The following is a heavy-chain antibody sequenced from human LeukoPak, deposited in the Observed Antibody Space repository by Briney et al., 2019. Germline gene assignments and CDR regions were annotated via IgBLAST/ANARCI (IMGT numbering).Heavy chain of an antibody. J-gene: IGHJ4*02. Sequence: GGSLRLSCAASGFTVSSNYMTWVRQAPGKGLEWVSVIYLGGSTYYADSVKGRFTISRHNSKNTLFLQMNSLRDEDTAVYYCVRGVRGAYFDYWGQGTLVTVSS. V-gene: IGHV3-53*04. D-gene: IGHD3-10*01. CDR2: IYLGGST. CDR1: GFTVSSNY. CDR3: VRGVRGAYFDY.